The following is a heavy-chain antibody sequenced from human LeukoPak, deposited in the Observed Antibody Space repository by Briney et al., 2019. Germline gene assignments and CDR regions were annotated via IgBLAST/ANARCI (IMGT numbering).Heavy chain of an antibody. CDR2: IIPIFGTA. D-gene: IGHD3-22*01. CDR1: GGTFSSYA. CDR3: ASNYYDSSGYYYDWFDP. V-gene: IGHV1-69*06. J-gene: IGHJ5*02. Sequence: GASVKVSCKASGGTFSSYAISWVRQAPGQGLEWMGGIIPIFGTANYAQKFQGRVTITADKSTSTAYMELSSLRSEDTAVYYCASNYYDSSGYYYDWFDPWGQGTLVTVSS.